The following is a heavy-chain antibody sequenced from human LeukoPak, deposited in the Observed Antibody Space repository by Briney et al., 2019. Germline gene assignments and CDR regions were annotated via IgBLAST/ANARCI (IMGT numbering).Heavy chain of an antibody. CDR1: GFTFSSYS. Sequence: PGGSLRLSCAASGFTFSSYSMNWVRQAPGKGLEWVSSISSSSSYIYYADSVKGRFTISRDNAKNSLYLQMNSLRAEETAVYYCARSDCSGGSCYDSYYFDYWGQGTLVTVSS. CDR2: ISSSSSYI. CDR3: ARSDCSGGSCYDSYYFDY. J-gene: IGHJ4*02. V-gene: IGHV3-21*01. D-gene: IGHD2-15*01.